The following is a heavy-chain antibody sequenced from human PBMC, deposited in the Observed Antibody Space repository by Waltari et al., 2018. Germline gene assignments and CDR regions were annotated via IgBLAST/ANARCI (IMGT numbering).Heavy chain of an antibody. CDR2: MYTGDNN. Sequence: EVQLVESGGNLVQPGGSLRLSCAASGLSVSNNYFAWVRQAPGKGLEWVSRMYTGDNNYYAHSVEGRVTIATDSSKNARFIQMDTRRPEDTAVYYCARHPLDFWGRVTPVTVSS. CDR3: ARHPLDF. CDR1: GLSVSNNY. J-gene: IGHJ4*02. V-gene: IGHV3-66*02.